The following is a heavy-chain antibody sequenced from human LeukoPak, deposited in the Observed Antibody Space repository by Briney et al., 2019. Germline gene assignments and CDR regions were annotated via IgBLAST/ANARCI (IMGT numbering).Heavy chain of an antibody. J-gene: IGHJ4*02. D-gene: IGHD3-10*01. CDR2: IIPIFGTA. CDR3: AKTPSNFITMVRGVTFDY. Sequence: ASVKVSCKASGGTFSSYAISWVRQAPGQGLEWMGGIIPIFGTANYAQKFQGRVTITADESTSTAYMELSSLRSEDTAVYYCAKTPSNFITMVRGVTFDYWGQGTLVTVSS. V-gene: IGHV1-69*13. CDR1: GGTFSSYA.